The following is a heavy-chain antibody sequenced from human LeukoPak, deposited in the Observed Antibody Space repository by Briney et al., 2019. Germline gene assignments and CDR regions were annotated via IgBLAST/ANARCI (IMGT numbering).Heavy chain of an antibody. J-gene: IGHJ4*02. D-gene: IGHD6-19*01. CDR2: ISGGAGST. Sequence: GGSLRLSCAASGFSFSSYAMNWVRQAPGKGLEWVSGISGGAGSTYYADSVKGRFTISRDNSKNTLYLQMNSLRAEDTAVYYCAKSLTFSIAVTGGYFDYWGQGTLVTVSS. V-gene: IGHV3-23*01. CDR1: GFSFSSYA. CDR3: AKSLTFSIAVTGGYFDY.